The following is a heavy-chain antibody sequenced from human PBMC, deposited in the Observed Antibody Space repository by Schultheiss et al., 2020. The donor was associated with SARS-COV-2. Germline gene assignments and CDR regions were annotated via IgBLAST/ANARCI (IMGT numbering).Heavy chain of an antibody. V-gene: IGHV4-59*01. CDR3: ARARDYDILSGRYYYYYYGMDV. CDR1: GGSISSYY. J-gene: IGHJ6*02. CDR2: IYYSGST. D-gene: IGHD3-9*01. Sequence: SETLSLTCTVSGGSISSYYWSWIRQPPGKGLEWIGYIYYSGSTNYNPSLKSRVTISVDTSKNQFSLKLSSVTAADTAVYYCARARDYDILSGRYYYYYYGMDVWGQGTTVTVSS.